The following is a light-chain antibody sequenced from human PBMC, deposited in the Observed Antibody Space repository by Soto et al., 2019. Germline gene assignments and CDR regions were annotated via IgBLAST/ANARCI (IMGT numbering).Light chain of an antibody. V-gene: IGKV3-11*01. CDR2: GAF. CDR1: PSVPNY. J-gene: IGKJ1*01. CDR3: QQRNTWPPVT. Sequence: EIALTQSPATLSLSPGERATLSCRASPSVPNYVAWYQQKPGQAPRLLIYGAFNRATGIPARFSGSGSGADFTLTISSLEPEDFAIYYCQQRNTWPPVTFGQGTKVDI.